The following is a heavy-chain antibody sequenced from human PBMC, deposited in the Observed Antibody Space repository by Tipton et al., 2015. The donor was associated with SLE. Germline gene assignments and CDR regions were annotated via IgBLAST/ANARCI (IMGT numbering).Heavy chain of an antibody. CDR3: ARDDWGGFLDY. Sequence: QSGAEVKKPGASVKVSCKASGYTFTSYGISWVRQAPGQGLEWMGWISDYNDNTNYAQKLLGRVTMTTDTSTTTAYMELRSLRSDDTAVYYCARDDWGGFLDYWGQGTLVTVSS. CDR2: ISDYNDNT. CDR1: GYTFTSYG. J-gene: IGHJ4*02. D-gene: IGHD3-9*01. V-gene: IGHV1-18*01.